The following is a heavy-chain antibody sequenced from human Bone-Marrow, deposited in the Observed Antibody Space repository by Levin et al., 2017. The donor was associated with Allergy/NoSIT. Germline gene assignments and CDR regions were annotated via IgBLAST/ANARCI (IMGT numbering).Heavy chain of an antibody. CDR2: IWYDGSNK. CDR1: GFTFSSYG. V-gene: IGHV3-33*01. J-gene: IGHJ4*02. D-gene: IGHD2-21*02. Sequence: AGESLKISCAASGFTFSSYGMHWVRQAPGKGLEWVAVIWYDGSNKYYADSVKGRFTISRDNSKNTLYLQMNSLRAEDTAVYYCARDVVGNCGGDCYSDPLDYWGQGTLVTVSS. CDR3: ARDVVGNCGGDCYSDPLDY.